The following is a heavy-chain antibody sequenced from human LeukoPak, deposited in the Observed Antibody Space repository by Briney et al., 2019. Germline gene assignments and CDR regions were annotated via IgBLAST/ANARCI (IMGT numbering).Heavy chain of an antibody. J-gene: IGHJ5*02. V-gene: IGHV4-30-2*01. D-gene: IGHD6-13*01. CDR1: GGSISSGGYS. CDR2: IYRSGST. CDR3: ARGTIIAAAGRVWFDP. Sequence: PSQTLSLTCAVSGGSISSGGYSWSWIRQPPGKGLEWIGYIYRSGSTYYNPSLKSRVTISVDRSKNQFSLKLSSVTAADTAVYYCARGTIIAAAGRVWFDPWGQGTLVTVSS.